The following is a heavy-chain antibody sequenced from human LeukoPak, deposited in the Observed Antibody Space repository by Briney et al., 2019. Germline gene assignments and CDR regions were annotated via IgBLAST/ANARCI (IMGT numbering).Heavy chain of an antibody. CDR1: GFTFSSYS. Sequence: PGGSPRLSCAASGFTFSSYSMNWVRQAPGKGLEWVSSISSSSSYIYYADSVKGRFTISRDNAKNSLYLQMNSLRAEDTAVYYCARDRGSSSWYEPGTLDVQNWFDPWGQGTLVTVSS. V-gene: IGHV3-21*01. D-gene: IGHD6-13*01. CDR3: ARDRGSSSWYEPGTLDVQNWFDP. CDR2: ISSSSSYI. J-gene: IGHJ5*02.